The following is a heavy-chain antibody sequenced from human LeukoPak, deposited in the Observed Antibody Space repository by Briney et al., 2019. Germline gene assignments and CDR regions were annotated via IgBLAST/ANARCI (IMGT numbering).Heavy chain of an antibody. D-gene: IGHD4-23*01. J-gene: IGHJ6*03. CDR1: GGSISSNY. CDR2: IYYSGST. V-gene: IGHV4-59*01. Sequence: PSETLSLTCSVSGGSISSNYWSWIRQPPGKGLEWIGYIYYSGSTNYNPSLKSRVTISVDTSKNQFSLKLSSVTAADTAVYYCARAGGLGWYYYYYMDVWGKGTTVTVSS. CDR3: ARAGGLGWYYYYYMDV.